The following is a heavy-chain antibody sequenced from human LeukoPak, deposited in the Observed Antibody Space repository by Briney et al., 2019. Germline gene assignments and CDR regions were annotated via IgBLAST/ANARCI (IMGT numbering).Heavy chain of an antibody. CDR1: GFTFSDYF. V-gene: IGHV3-69-1*01. CDR3: TRGYTSTWHPGSYYAMDV. D-gene: IGHD2-2*01. J-gene: IGHJ6*02. Sequence: GGSLRLSCAASGFTFSDYFINWVRQAPGKGLEWVSSISGSSSSIYYSDSVRGRFTTSRDNAKNSLFLEMKSLRAEDTAVYYCTRGYTSTWHPGSYYAMDVWGQGTTVTVSS. CDR2: ISGSSSSI.